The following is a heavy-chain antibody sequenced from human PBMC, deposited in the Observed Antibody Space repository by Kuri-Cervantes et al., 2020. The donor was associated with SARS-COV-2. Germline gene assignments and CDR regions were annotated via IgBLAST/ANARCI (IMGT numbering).Heavy chain of an antibody. CDR1: GGTFSSYA. Sequence: SVKVSCKASGGTFSSYAISWVRQAPGQGLEWMGGIIPIFGTANYAQKFQGRVTITTDTSTSTAYMELSSLRSEDTAVYYCASPGLITMTSGYYFDYWGQGTLVTVSS. CDR3: ASPGLITMTSGYYFDY. J-gene: IGHJ4*02. D-gene: IGHD3-22*01. CDR2: IIPIFGTA. V-gene: IGHV1-69*05.